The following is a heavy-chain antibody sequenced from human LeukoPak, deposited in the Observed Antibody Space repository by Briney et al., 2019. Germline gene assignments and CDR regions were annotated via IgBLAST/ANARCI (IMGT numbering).Heavy chain of an antibody. CDR2: IYYSGST. D-gene: IGHD6-13*01. CDR1: GGSISSYY. V-gene: IGHV4-59*12. J-gene: IGHJ4*02. CDR3: ARGTLGPRRYSSSWYRLYYFDY. Sequence: SETLSLTCTVSGGSISSYYWSWIRQPPGKGLEWIGYIYYSGSTNYNPSLKSRVTISVDTSKNQFSLKLSSVTAADTAVYYCARGTLGPRRYSSSWYRLYYFDYWGQGTLVTVSS.